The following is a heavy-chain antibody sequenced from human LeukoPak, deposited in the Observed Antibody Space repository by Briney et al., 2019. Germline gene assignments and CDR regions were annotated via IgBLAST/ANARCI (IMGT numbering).Heavy chain of an antibody. Sequence: SETLSLTCTVSGGSISSSSYYWGWIRQPPGKGLEWIGSIYYSGSTYYNPSLKSRVTISVDTSKNQFSLKLSSVTAADAAVYYCARSLFTSSGYYTYWGQGTLVTVSS. J-gene: IGHJ4*02. CDR3: ARSLFTSSGYYTY. CDR2: IYYSGST. V-gene: IGHV4-39*01. CDR1: GGSISSSSYY. D-gene: IGHD3-22*01.